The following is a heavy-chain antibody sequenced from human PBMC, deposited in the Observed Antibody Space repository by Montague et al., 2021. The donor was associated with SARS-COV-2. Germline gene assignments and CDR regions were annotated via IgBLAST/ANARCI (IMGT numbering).Heavy chain of an antibody. CDR2: ISYSGST. CDR3: ARHITGSGNAFDI. CDR1: GDSISSTSYY. D-gene: IGHD3-10*01. V-gene: IGHV4-39*01. J-gene: IGHJ3*02. Sequence: SETLSLTCTVSGDSISSTSYYWGWIRQPPGKGLEWIGSISYSGSTYYKSSLKSRVTISVDTSKNQFSLRLSSVTAADTAVYYCARHITGSGNAFDIWSQGTMVTVSS.